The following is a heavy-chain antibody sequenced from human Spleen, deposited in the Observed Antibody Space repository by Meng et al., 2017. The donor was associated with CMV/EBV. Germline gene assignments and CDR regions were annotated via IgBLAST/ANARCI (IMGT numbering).Heavy chain of an antibody. J-gene: IGHJ3*01. Sequence: GESLKISCAGSGFTFSSYAMSWVRQAPGKGLEWISFININSNNRFYADSVRGRFTISRDNSKNSLYLQMNSLRAEDTAVYYCARDRLGGSFDVWGQGTMVTVSS. D-gene: IGHD2-15*01. CDR2: ININSNNR. CDR1: GFTFSSYA. CDR3: ARDRLGGSFDV. V-gene: IGHV3-48*04.